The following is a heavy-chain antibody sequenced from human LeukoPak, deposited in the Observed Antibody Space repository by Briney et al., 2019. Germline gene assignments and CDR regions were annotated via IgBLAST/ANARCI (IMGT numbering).Heavy chain of an antibody. J-gene: IGHJ4*02. CDR2: SIPILETT. CDR3: SRAALDGDYAWDQ. D-gene: IGHD4-17*01. Sequence: SVKVSCKASGGTFSSYAVNWVRQAPGQGLEWMGRSIPILETTNYPQKLQDRVTVTADKSAVIVYMELSSLRPEDTAVYYCSRAALDGDYAWDQWGQGTLVTVSS. V-gene: IGHV1-69*04. CDR1: GGTFSSYA.